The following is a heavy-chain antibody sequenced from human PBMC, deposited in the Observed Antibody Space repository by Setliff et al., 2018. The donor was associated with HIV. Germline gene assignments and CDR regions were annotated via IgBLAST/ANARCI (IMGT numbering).Heavy chain of an antibody. J-gene: IGHJ1*01. Sequence: GESLKISCQGSGYNFSNYWIGWVRQMPGKGLEWMGIIYPGDSDTRYSPSFQGQVTMSADKSINTAYLQCSSLKASDSGMCYCATSDYGGDSGHFQHWGRGTLVTVSS. CDR1: GYNFSNYW. CDR2: IYPGDSDT. V-gene: IGHV5-51*03. D-gene: IGHD2-21*02. CDR3: ATSDYGGDSGHFQH.